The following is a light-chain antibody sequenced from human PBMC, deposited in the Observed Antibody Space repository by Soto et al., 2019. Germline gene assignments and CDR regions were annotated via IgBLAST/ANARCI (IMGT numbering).Light chain of an antibody. V-gene: IGKV3-20*01. CDR1: QSVIY. CDR2: GAS. J-gene: IGKJ1*01. CDR3: HQYNSVPWT. Sequence: EIVFKQSPVTLSLSPGERSTLSCRASQSVIYLAWYQQKPGQAPRLLIYGASNRATGIPDRFSGSGSGTDFTLIINRLEPEDSAAYYCHQYNSVPWTFGQGTKVDIK.